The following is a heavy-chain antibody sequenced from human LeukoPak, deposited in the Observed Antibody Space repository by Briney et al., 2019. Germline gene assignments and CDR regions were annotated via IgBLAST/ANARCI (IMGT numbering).Heavy chain of an antibody. J-gene: IGHJ6*03. CDR2: INPSGGST. CDR1: GYTFTSYY. V-gene: IGHV1-46*01. CDR3: ARGHYDILTGPFRPYYYYMDV. D-gene: IGHD3-9*01. Sequence: ASVKLSCKSSGYTFTSYYMHWVRQAPGQGLEWMGIINPSGGSTTYSQTFQDRVTMTRDTSTSTVYMELSSLRSEDTAVYYCARGHYDILTGPFRPYYYYMDVWGKGTTVTISS.